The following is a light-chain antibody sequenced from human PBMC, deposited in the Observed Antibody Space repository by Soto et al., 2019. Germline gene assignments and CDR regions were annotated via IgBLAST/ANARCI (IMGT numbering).Light chain of an antibody. CDR2: AAY. Sequence: DIQLTQSPAFLSASVGDRVTITCRASQGISTYLAWYQQKPGKAPTLLIYAAYTLESGFPSRFSGSGSGTEFTRTIISLQPEDFATYYCQQLNTYPLTFGQGTKVEIK. V-gene: IGKV1-9*01. CDR3: QQLNTYPLT. CDR1: QGISTY. J-gene: IGKJ1*01.